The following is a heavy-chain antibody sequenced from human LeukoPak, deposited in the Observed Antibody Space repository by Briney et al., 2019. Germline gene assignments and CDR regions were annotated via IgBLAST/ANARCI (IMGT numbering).Heavy chain of an antibody. V-gene: IGHV1-2*02. J-gene: IGHJ5*02. CDR2: INPNSGGT. CDR3: ARDLYHYDPNWFDP. D-gene: IGHD3-22*01. CDR1: GYTFTAYY. Sequence: GASVKISCKASGYTFTAYYMHWVRQAPGQGLDWMGWINPNSGGTKYAQNFEGRVTMTRDTSIRTAYMELSRLRSDDTAVYYCARDLYHYDPNWFDPWGQGTLVTVSS.